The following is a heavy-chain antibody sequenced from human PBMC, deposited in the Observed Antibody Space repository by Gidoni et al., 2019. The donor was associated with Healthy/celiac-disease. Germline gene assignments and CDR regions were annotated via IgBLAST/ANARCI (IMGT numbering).Heavy chain of an antibody. CDR1: VFTFSSYG. J-gene: IGHJ4*02. CDR3: ARDFWDSSGYRLDY. D-gene: IGHD3-22*01. Sequence: QVQLVESGGGVVQPGRSLRLSCAASVFTFSSYGMHWVRQAPGKGLEWVAVIWYDGSNKYYADSVKGRFTISRDNSKNTLYLQMNSLRAEDTAVYYCARDFWDSSGYRLDYWGQGTLVTVSS. V-gene: IGHV3-33*01. CDR2: IWYDGSNK.